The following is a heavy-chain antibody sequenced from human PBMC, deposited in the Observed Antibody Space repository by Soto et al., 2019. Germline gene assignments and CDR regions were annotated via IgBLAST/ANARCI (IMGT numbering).Heavy chain of an antibody. J-gene: IGHJ4*01. Sequence: ASVKVSCKAFGYSFSYYGINWVRQAPGQGLEWMGWSNPYNGHKNYAQKFADRLTMTTDTSTATVSMELRNLKSDDTAVYYCAKVARLWFGESITYFDSWG. CDR1: GYSFSYYG. CDR2: SNPYNGHK. V-gene: IGHV1-18*01. D-gene: IGHD3-10*01. CDR3: AKVARLWFGESITYFDS.